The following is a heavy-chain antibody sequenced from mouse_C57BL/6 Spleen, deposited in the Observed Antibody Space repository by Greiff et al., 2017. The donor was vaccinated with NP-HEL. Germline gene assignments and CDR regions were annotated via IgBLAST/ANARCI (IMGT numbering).Heavy chain of an antibody. CDR1: GFTFSSYT. CDR3: ARHVYQEYIDV. CDR2: ISGCGGNT. V-gene: IGHV5-9*01. J-gene: IGHJ1*03. Sequence: EVQLVESGGGLVKPGGSLKLSCAASGFTFSSYTMSWVRQTPEKRLEWVATISGCGGNTYYTDSVKGRFTISRDNAKNTLYLQMSSLRSEDTALYDCARHVYQEYIDVWGTGTTVTVSS.